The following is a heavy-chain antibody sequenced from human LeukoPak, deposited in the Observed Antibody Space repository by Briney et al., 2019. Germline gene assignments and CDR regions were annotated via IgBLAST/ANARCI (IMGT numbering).Heavy chain of an antibody. Sequence: PGGSLRLSCEASGVTFRSYNMNWVRQAPGKGLEWVSCISGSSGYIFYADSVKGRFTISRDNAKNSLYLQMNSLRAEDTAVYYCARDTGYYYDSSDYYSWYFDLWGRGTLVTVSS. V-gene: IGHV3-21*01. J-gene: IGHJ2*01. CDR3: ARDTGYYYDSSDYYSWYFDL. D-gene: IGHD3-22*01. CDR1: GVTFRSYN. CDR2: ISGSSGYI.